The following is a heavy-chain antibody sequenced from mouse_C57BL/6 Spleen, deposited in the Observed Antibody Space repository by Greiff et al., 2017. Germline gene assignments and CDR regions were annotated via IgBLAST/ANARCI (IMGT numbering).Heavy chain of an antibody. V-gene: IGHV1-26*01. CDR1: GYTFTDYY. Sequence: EVQLQQSGPELVKPGASVKISCKASGYTFTDYYMNWVKQSHGKSLEWIGDINPNNGGTSYNQKFKGKATLTVDKSSSTAYMELRSLTSEDSAVYYCARRGLYYGYDGDFDYWGQGTTLTVSS. D-gene: IGHD2-2*01. J-gene: IGHJ2*01. CDR3: ARRGLYYGYDGDFDY. CDR2: INPNNGGT.